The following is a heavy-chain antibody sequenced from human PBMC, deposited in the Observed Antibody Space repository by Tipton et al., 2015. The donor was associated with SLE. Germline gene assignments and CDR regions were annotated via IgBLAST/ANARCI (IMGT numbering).Heavy chain of an antibody. D-gene: IGHD6-13*01. CDR2: IFYSGTS. CDR1: GDSISSHY. CDR3: ARDITAPVDFLYLDF. V-gene: IGHV4-59*11. Sequence: TLSLTCTVSGDSISSHYWSWIRQPPGKGLEWIGQIFYSGTSLYNPSLKNRVTMSVDTSNNHFSLELSSVTAADTAVYYCARDITAPVDFLYLDFWGQGILVTVSS. J-gene: IGHJ4*02.